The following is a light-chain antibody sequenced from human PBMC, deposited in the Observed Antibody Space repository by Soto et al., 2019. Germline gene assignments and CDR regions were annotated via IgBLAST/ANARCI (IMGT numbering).Light chain of an antibody. J-gene: IGLJ1*01. CDR2: EVI. CDR1: SIDVGTFNL. V-gene: IGLV2-23*02. Sequence: VLTQVASVSGSPGQSITIPCTGTSIDVGTFNLVSWYQQHPGKAPRLMNEVIKRPSGVSNRLSGSKSGNTASLTISGLQAEDEADYYCCSYAGSSVYVFGTGTKVTVL. CDR3: CSYAGSSVYV.